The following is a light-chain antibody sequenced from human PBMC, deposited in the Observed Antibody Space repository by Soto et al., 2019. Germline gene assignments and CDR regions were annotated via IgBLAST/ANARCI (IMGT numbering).Light chain of an antibody. J-gene: IGLJ1*01. CDR3: SSYAGSSNV. V-gene: IGLV2-8*01. Sequence: QSVLTQPPSASGSPGQSVAISCTGTSSAVGGYNYVSWYQQHPGKAPKLMIYEVNKRPSGVPDRYSGSKSGNTASLTVSGLQAEDEADYYCSSYAGSSNVFGTG. CDR2: EVN. CDR1: SSAVGGYNY.